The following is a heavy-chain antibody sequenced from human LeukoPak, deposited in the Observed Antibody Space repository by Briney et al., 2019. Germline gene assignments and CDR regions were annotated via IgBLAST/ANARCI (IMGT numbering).Heavy chain of an antibody. CDR2: ISGSGGST. CDR3: ATSRRAAAGYYFDY. CDR1: GFTFSSYA. J-gene: IGHJ4*02. Sequence: GGSLRLSCAASGFTFSSYAMGWVRQAPGKGLEWVSAISGSGGSTYYADSVKGRFTISRDNSKNTLYLQMNSLRAEDTAVYYCATSRRAAAGYYFDYWGQGTLVTVSS. V-gene: IGHV3-23*01. D-gene: IGHD6-13*01.